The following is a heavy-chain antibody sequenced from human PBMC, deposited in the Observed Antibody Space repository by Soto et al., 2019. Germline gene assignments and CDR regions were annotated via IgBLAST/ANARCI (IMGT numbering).Heavy chain of an antibody. CDR2: ISAYNGNT. J-gene: IGHJ4*02. CDR3: ARDQENSVAGINDY. CDR1: GYTFTSYG. Sequence: ASVKVSCKASGYTFTSYGISWVRQALGQGLEWMGWISAYNGNTNYAQKLQGRVTMTTDTSTSTAYMELRSLRSDDTAVYYCARDQENSVAGINDYWGQGTLVTVPQ. D-gene: IGHD6-19*01. V-gene: IGHV1-18*01.